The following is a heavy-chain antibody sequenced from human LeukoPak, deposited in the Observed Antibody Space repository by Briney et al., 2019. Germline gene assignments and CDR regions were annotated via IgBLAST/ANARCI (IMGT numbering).Heavy chain of an antibody. Sequence: GGSLRLSCAASGFTFSSYAMSWVRQAPGKGLEWVSAISGSGGSTYYADSVKGRFTISRDNSKNTLYLQMNSLRAEDTAVYYCANPGDFWSGFGPSVDYWGQGTLVTVSS. D-gene: IGHD3-3*01. CDR1: GFTFSSYA. CDR2: ISGSGGST. J-gene: IGHJ4*02. V-gene: IGHV3-23*01. CDR3: ANPGDFWSGFGPSVDY.